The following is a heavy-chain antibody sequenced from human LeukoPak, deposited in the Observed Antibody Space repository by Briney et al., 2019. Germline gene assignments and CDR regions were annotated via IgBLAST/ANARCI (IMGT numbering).Heavy chain of an antibody. CDR2: IYYSGST. CDR3: ARDYYGSGSYYNDYYYYMDV. D-gene: IGHD3-10*01. V-gene: IGHV4-59*01. Sequence: SETLSLTCTVSGGSISSYYWSWIRQPPGKGLEWIGYIYYSGSTKYNPSLKSRVTISVDTSKNQFSLKLSSVTAADTAVYYCARDYYGSGSYYNDYYYYMDVWGKGTTVTVSS. CDR1: GGSISSYY. J-gene: IGHJ6*03.